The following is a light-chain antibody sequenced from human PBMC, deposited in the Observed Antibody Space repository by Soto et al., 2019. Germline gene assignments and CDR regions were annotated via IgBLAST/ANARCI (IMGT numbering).Light chain of an antibody. CDR2: RDT. J-gene: IGLJ1*01. CDR3: QVWDSTTENV. V-gene: IGLV3-9*01. CDR1: NIGSKN. Sequence: SYELTQPLSVSVALGQTAKITCGGNNIGSKNVHWYQQKPGQAPVLVIYRDTNRPSEIPERFSGSNSGNTATLTITRAQAGDEADYYCQVWDSTTENVFGTGTKVTVL.